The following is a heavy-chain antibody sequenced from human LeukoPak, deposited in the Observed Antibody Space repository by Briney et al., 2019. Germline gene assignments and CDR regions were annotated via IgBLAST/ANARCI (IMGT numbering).Heavy chain of an antibody. V-gene: IGHV3-23*01. CDR2: ISGSGGST. CDR3: AKIGNCSSTSCPFDY. CDR1: GFTFSSYA. J-gene: IGHJ4*02. Sequence: GGSLRLSCAASGFTFSSYAMSWVRQAPGKGLEWVSAISGSGGSTYYADSVKGRFTISRDNSKNTLYLQMNSLRAEDTAVYYCAKIGNCSSTSCPFDYWGQGTLVTVSS. D-gene: IGHD2-2*01.